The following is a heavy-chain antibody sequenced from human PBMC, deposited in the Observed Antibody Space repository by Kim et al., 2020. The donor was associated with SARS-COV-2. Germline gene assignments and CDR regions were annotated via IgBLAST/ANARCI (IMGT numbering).Heavy chain of an antibody. Sequence: SETLSLTCTVSGGSISSYYWSWIRQPPGKGLEWIGYIYYSGSTNYNPSLKSRVTISVDTSKNQFSLKLSSVTAADTAVYYCARGEAAPPRDYYFDYRGQGTLVTVSS. CDR3: ARGEAAPPRDYYFDY. V-gene: IGHV4-59*13. CDR1: GGSISSYY. CDR2: IYYSGST. D-gene: IGHD6-13*01. J-gene: IGHJ4*02.